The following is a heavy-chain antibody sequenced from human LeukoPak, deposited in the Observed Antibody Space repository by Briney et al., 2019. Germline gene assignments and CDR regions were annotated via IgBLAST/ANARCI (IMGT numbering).Heavy chain of an antibody. J-gene: IGHJ4*02. D-gene: IGHD6-19*01. Sequence: GGSLRLSRAASGFTFSSYGTHWVRQAPGKGLEWVAVIWYDGSNKYYADSVKGRFTISRDNSKNTLYLQMNSLRAEDTAVYYCARDHSSGWYSDYFDYWGQGTLVTVSS. CDR1: GFTFSSYG. CDR3: ARDHSSGWYSDYFDY. V-gene: IGHV3-33*01. CDR2: IWYDGSNK.